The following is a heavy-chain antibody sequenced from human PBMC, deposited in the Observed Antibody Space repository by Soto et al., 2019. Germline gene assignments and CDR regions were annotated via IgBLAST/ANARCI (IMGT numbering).Heavy chain of an antibody. CDR3: ARVHLGYCSSTSCYRNWFDP. Sequence: EASVKVSCKASGYTFTSYGISWVRQAPGQGLEWMGWISAYNGNTNYAQKLQGRVTMTTDTSTSTAYMKLRSLRSDDTAVYYCARVHLGYCSSTSCYRNWFDPWGQGTLVTVSS. CDR1: GYTFTSYG. D-gene: IGHD2-2*01. J-gene: IGHJ5*02. V-gene: IGHV1-18*01. CDR2: ISAYNGNT.